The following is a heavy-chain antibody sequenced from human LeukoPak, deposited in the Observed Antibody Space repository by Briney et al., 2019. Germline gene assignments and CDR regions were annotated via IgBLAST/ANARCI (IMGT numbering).Heavy chain of an antibody. CDR2: IYHSGST. V-gene: IGHV4-38-2*02. D-gene: IGHD3-22*01. CDR3: AREVNQVVVINYNWFDP. Sequence: SETLSLTCTVSGYSISSGYYWGWIRQPPGKGLEWIGSIYHSGSTYYNPSLKSRVTISVDTSKNQFSLKLSSVTAADTAVYYCAREVNQVVVINYNWFDPWGQGTLVTVSS. J-gene: IGHJ5*02. CDR1: GYSISSGYY.